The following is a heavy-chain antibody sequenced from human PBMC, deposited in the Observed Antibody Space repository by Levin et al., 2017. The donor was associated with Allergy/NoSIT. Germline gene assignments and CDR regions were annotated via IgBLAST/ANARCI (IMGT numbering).Heavy chain of an antibody. Sequence: GESLKISCKASGYTFTGYYMHWVRQAPGQGLEWMGWINPNSGGTNYAQKFQGRVTMTRDTSISTAYMELSRLRSDDTAVYYCARAWATYSSGWYPLGYWGQGTLVTVSS. CDR2: INPNSGGT. CDR3: ARAWATYSSGWYPLGY. J-gene: IGHJ4*02. CDR1: GYTFTGYY. D-gene: IGHD6-19*01. V-gene: IGHV1-2*02.